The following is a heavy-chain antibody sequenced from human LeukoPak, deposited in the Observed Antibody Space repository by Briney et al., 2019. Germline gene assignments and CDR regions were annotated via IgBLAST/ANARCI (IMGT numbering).Heavy chain of an antibody. D-gene: IGHD1-26*01. J-gene: IGHJ6*03. CDR1: GFTFSSYG. Sequence: GGSLRLSCAASGFTFSSYGMHWVRQAPGKGLEWVAFIRYDGSNKYYADSVKGRFTISRDNSKNTLYLQMNSLRAEDTAVYYCAKGRENTYYYYYYMDVWGKGTTVTISS. V-gene: IGHV3-30*02. CDR3: AKGRENTYYYYYYMDV. CDR2: IRYDGSNK.